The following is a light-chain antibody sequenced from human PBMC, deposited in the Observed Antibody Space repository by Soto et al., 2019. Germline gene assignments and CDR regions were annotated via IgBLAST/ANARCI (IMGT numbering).Light chain of an antibody. V-gene: IGKV3-20*01. CDR2: GAS. CDR3: QQYGSSPSLG. J-gene: IGKJ4*01. CDR1: QSVSSSY. Sequence: EIVLTQSPGTLSLSPGERVTLSCRASQSVSSSYLAWYQQKPGQAPRLLIYGASSRATGIPDRFSGSGSGTDFTLTISRLEPEDFAVYYCQQYGSSPSLGFGGGTKVEIK.